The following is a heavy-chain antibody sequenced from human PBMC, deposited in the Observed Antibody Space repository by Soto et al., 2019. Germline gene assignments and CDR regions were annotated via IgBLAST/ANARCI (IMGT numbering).Heavy chain of an antibody. V-gene: IGHV4-30-4*01. CDR1: GSSISSGDDF. Sequence: QVQLQESGPGLVKPSQTLSLTCTVSGSSISSGDDFWTWIRQPPGKGLEWIGYIYYSGSTYYNPSLKSRLTMSVDTSKNQFSLKLSSVTAADTAVYYCARDRAKWKDYYYYGMDVWGQGTTVTVSS. D-gene: IGHD1-20*01. CDR3: ARDRAKWKDYYYYGMDV. J-gene: IGHJ6*02. CDR2: IYYSGST.